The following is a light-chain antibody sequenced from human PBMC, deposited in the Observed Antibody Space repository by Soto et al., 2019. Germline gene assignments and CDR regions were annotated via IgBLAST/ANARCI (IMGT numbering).Light chain of an antibody. J-gene: IGKJ2*01. CDR1: QSVRST. V-gene: IGKV3-15*01. CDR2: GES. CDR3: QQYSDWAYP. Sequence: EIVMTQSPATQSVPPGERATLSCRASQSVRSTLAWYHQTPGHSPSHLIYGESTRATGILARVSGSGSVTEFTLAISSLQSEDFAVYYCQQYSDWAYPFGQGTKLQF.